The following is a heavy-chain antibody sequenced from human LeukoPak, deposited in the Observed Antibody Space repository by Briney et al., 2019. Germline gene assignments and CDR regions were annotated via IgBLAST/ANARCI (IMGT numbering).Heavy chain of an antibody. Sequence: GASVKVSCKASGYTFTSYDINWVRQATGQGLEWMGWMNPNSGNTGYAQKFQGRVTKTKNISITTAYMELSSLRSEDTAVYYCARGTDYGGPDYWGQGTLVTVSS. D-gene: IGHD4-23*01. V-gene: IGHV1-8*01. J-gene: IGHJ4*02. CDR3: ARGTDYGGPDY. CDR1: GYTFTSYD. CDR2: MNPNSGNT.